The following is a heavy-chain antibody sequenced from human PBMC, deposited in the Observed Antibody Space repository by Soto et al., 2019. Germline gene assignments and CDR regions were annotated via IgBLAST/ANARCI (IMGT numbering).Heavy chain of an antibody. CDR1: GFTFSSYA. Sequence: EVQLLESGGGLVQPGGSLRLSCAASGFTFSSYAMSWVRQAPGKGLEWVSAICGSGGSTYYADSVKGRFNISRDNSTYTMYLQMISLRAEDTAVYYCAKPIKAWYLGRTDSDYWGQGNLVTVSS. CDR2: ICGSGGST. J-gene: IGHJ4*02. V-gene: IGHV3-23*01. CDR3: AKPIKAWYLGRTDSDY. D-gene: IGHD6-13*01.